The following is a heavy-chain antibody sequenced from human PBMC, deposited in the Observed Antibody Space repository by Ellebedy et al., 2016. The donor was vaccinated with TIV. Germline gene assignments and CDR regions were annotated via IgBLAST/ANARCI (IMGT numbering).Heavy chain of an antibody. J-gene: IGHJ4*02. Sequence: GESLKISXAASGFTFSYYSMHWVRQAPGKGLEWVTVISHDGSNKYHAESVKGRFAISRDDSKNTLYLQMNTLRTEDTAVCFCTRGSSSRGYFDSWGQGTLVTVSS. CDR1: GFTFSYYS. CDR2: ISHDGSNK. CDR3: TRGSSSRGYFDS. V-gene: IGHV3-30*09. D-gene: IGHD6-13*01.